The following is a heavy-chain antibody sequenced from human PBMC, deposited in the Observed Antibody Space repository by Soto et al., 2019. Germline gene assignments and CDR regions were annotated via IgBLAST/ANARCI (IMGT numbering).Heavy chain of an antibody. CDR3: ARGDRGAFDL. V-gene: IGHV3-74*03. D-gene: IGHD1-26*01. J-gene: IGHJ3*01. CDR2: IHSDGSST. CDR1: GFTFSYYW. Sequence: EVQLVESGGGLVQPGESLRLSCAASGFTFSYYWMHWVRQAPGKGLVWVSRIHSDGSSTTYADSGKDRFTISRDNARNTLYLQMNSLRAEDTAVYYCARGDRGAFDLWGQGTVLTVSS.